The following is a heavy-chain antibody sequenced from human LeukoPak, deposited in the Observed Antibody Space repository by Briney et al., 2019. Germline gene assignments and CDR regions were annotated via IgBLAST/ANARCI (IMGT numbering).Heavy chain of an antibody. D-gene: IGHD3-22*01. Sequence: SETLSLTCTVSGYSISSGYYWGWIRQPPGKGLEWIGSIYHSGSTYYNPSLKSRVTISVDTSKNQFSLKLSSVTAADTAVYYCAREPELGYYYDSSGYYSRGYYFDYWGQGTLVTVSS. CDR3: AREPELGYYYDSSGYYSRGYYFDY. CDR1: GYSISSGYY. V-gene: IGHV4-38-2*02. CDR2: IYHSGST. J-gene: IGHJ4*02.